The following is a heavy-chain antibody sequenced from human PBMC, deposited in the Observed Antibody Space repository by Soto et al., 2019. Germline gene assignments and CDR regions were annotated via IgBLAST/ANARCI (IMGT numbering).Heavy chain of an antibody. J-gene: IGHJ6*02. Sequence: ASVKVSCKASGFTFSNYGLNWVRQAPGQGLEWMGWVSANNGHTNYAQNLQGRVSMTTDTSTSTAYMELRGLTFDDTAAYYSARDTESVPAKPCFYYYAMDVWGQGTTVTVSS. CDR1: GFTFSNYG. D-gene: IGHD2-2*01. V-gene: IGHV1-18*01. CDR2: VSANNGHT. CDR3: ARDTESVPAKPCFYYYAMDV.